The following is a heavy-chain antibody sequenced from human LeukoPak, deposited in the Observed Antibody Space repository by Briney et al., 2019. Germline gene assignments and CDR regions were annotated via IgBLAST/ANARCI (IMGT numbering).Heavy chain of an antibody. J-gene: IGHJ5*02. CDR1: GYTFTGYY. V-gene: IGHV1-2*02. Sequence: ASVKVSCKASGYTFTGYYMHWVRQPPGQGLEWMGWINPNSGGTNYAQKFQGRVTMTRDTSISTAYMELSRLRSDDTAVYYCAREDTAIPAWFDPWGQGTLVTVSS. CDR3: AREDTAIPAWFDP. CDR2: INPNSGGT. D-gene: IGHD5-18*01.